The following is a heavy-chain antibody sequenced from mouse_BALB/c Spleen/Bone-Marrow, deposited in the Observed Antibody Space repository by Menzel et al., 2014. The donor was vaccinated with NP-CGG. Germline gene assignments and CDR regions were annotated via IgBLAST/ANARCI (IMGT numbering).Heavy chain of an antibody. CDR2: IYPGDGDT. D-gene: IGHD1-1*01. CDR1: GYAFSSSW. J-gene: IGHJ3*01. V-gene: IGHV1-82*01. Sequence: VQLQQSGPEMVKPGASVKISCRASGYAFSSSWMNWVKQRPGQGLEWIGRIYPGDGDTNYNGKFKGKATLTADKSSSTAHMQLSSLTSGDSAVYICARTYGSSYFVYWGQGTLVTVSA. CDR3: ARTYGSSYFVY.